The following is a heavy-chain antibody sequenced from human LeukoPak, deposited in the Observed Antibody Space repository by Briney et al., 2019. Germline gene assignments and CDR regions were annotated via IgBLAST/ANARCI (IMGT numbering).Heavy chain of an antibody. J-gene: IGHJ6*03. CDR3: ARVPMPHGYSYNYYYMDV. CDR2: IIPIFGTI. Sequence: GASVKVSCKASGYTFTSYAISWVRQAPGQGLEWMGGIIPIFGTINYAQKFQGRVTITADESTSTAYMELSSLRSEDTAVYYCARVPMPHGYSYNYYYMDVWGKGTTVTISS. D-gene: IGHD5-18*01. CDR1: GYTFTSYA. V-gene: IGHV1-69*13.